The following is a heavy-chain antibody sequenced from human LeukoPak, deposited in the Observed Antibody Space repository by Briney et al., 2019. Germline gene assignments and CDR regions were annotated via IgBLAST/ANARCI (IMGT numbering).Heavy chain of an antibody. V-gene: IGHV4-34*01. CDR2: INRSGTT. CDR3: ARGHYDILTGYYPYYYYYYMDV. J-gene: IGHJ6*03. CDR1: GGSFSGYY. Sequence: TSETLSLTCAVYGGSFSGYYWSWVRQPPGKGLEWIGEINRSGTTNYNPSLKSRVTISVDTSKNQFSLKLSSVTAADTAVYYCARGHYDILTGYYPYYYYYYMDVWGKGTTVTISS. D-gene: IGHD3-9*01.